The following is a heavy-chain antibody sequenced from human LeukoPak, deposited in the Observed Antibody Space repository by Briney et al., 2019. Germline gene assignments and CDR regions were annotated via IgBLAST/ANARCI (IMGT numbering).Heavy chain of an antibody. CDR1: GFTFSIYA. Sequence: GGSLRLSCAASGFTFSIYAMNWVRQAPGKGLEWVSGISDSGRNTYYSDSVKGRFTISRDNSESTAYLQMNSLTAEDTAQYYCATGCVGSPNCQTTGYDHWGQGTLVTVSS. J-gene: IGHJ4*02. V-gene: IGHV3-23*01. CDR3: ATGCVGSPNCQTTGYDH. D-gene: IGHD2-2*01. CDR2: ISDSGRNT.